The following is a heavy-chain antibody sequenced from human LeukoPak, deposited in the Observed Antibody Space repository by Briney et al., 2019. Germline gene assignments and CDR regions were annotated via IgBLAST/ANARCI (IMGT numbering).Heavy chain of an antibody. CDR2: LSVSGTT. V-gene: IGHV4-4*07. CDR1: GGAISSFH. Sequence: SETLSLTCTVSGGAISSFHWSWIRQSAGKGLEWIGRLSVSGTTNYSPSLKSRVTMSVDTAKNQLSLNLTSVTAADTAVYFCARVQGGDFWSAYYPPFFYYMDVWGVGTTVTVSS. D-gene: IGHD3-3*01. J-gene: IGHJ6*03. CDR3: ARVQGGDFWSAYYPPFFYYMDV.